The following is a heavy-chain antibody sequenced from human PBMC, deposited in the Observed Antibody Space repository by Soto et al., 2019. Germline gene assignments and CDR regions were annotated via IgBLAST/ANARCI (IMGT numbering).Heavy chain of an antibody. D-gene: IGHD6-6*01. Sequence: SETLSLTCAVYGGSFSGYYWSWIRQPPGKGLEWIGEIDHSGSTNYNPSLKSRVTISVDTSKNQFSLKLSSVTAADTAVYYCARSTRIAARPSYYYYVMDVWGQGTTVTVSS. V-gene: IGHV4-34*01. CDR2: IDHSGST. J-gene: IGHJ6*02. CDR1: GGSFSGYY. CDR3: ARSTRIAARPSYYYYVMDV.